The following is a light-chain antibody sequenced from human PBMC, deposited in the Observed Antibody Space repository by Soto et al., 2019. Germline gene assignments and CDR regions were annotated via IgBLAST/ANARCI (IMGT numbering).Light chain of an antibody. J-gene: IGKJ4*01. CDR2: GAS. CDR1: QSVRSN. V-gene: IGKV3-15*01. CDR3: QQYNNRPLT. Sequence: EIVMTQSPATLSVSPGERATLSCRASQSVRSNLAWYQQKPGQAPRLLIYGASTRATGIPARFSGSGSGTEFTLTISSPQSEDFAVYYCQQYNNRPLTFGGGTKVEIK.